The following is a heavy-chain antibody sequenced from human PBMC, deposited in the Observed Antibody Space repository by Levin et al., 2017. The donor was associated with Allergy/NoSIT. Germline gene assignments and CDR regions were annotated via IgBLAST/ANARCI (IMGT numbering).Heavy chain of an antibody. Sequence: SETLSLTCAVYGGSFSGYYWSWIRQPPGKGLEWIGEINHSGSTNYNPSLKSRVTISVDTSKNQFSLKLSSVTAADTAVYYCARGHYYDSSGYCAGLPTIKDNWFDPWGQGTLVTVSS. D-gene: IGHD3-22*01. V-gene: IGHV4-34*01. J-gene: IGHJ5*02. CDR3: ARGHYYDSSGYCAGLPTIKDNWFDP. CDR2: INHSGST. CDR1: GGSFSGYY.